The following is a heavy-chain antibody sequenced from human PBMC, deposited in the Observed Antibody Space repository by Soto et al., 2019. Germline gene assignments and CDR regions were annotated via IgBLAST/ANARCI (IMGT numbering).Heavy chain of an antibody. CDR2: VYHTGST. D-gene: IGHD3-22*01. V-gene: IGHV4-30-4*01. Sequence: PSETLSLTCTVSGGSISGDYYWNWIRQAPGNGLDWIGYVYHTGSTYHNPSPKSRGSISVDTSNNQFSLKLSSVTAADTAASFCAREPYDITGNRIDSWGQGITGTVSS. J-gene: IGHJ5*01. CDR1: GGSISGDYY. CDR3: AREPYDITGNRIDS.